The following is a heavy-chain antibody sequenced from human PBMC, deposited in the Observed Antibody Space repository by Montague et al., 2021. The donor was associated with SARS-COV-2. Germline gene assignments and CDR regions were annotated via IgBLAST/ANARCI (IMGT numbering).Heavy chain of an antibody. V-gene: IGHV4-39*01. CDR1: GGSVSRISSY. CDR3: ARLYGSSFDY. CDR2: FYYAGGT. J-gene: IGHJ4*02. D-gene: IGHD4-17*01. Sequence: SETLSLTCTVSGGSVSRISSYWGWIRQPPGKGLEYIGSFYYAGGTHYNPSLKSRVTISVDTSNYQSSLKMNSVTAADTAVYFCARLYGSSFDYWGQGTLVTVSS.